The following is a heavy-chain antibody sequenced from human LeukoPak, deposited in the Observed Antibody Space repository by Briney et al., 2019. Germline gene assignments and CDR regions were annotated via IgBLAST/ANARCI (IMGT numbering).Heavy chain of an antibody. D-gene: IGHD6-13*01. CDR2: IYPGDSDT. J-gene: IGHJ5*02. Sequence: GESLKISCKGSGSSFTSYWIGWVRQMPGKGLEWMGIIYPGDSDTRYSPSFQGQVTISADKSISTAYLQWSSLKASDTAMYYCARHFARIAAAGRRRGNWFDPWGQGTLVTVSS. CDR1: GSSFTSYW. V-gene: IGHV5-51*01. CDR3: ARHFARIAAAGRRRGNWFDP.